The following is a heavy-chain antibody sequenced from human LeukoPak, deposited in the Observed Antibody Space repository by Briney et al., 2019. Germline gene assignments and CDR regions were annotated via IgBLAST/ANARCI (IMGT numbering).Heavy chain of an antibody. CDR3: ARGDILTGYDAFDI. D-gene: IGHD3-9*01. V-gene: IGHV3-74*01. Sequence: GGSLRLSCAASGFTFGSYWMHWVRQAPGKGLVWVSRINSDGSSTSYADSVKGRFTISRDNAKNTLYLQMNSLRAEDTAVYYCARGDILTGYDAFDIWGQGTMVTVSS. CDR1: GFTFGSYW. CDR2: INSDGSST. J-gene: IGHJ3*02.